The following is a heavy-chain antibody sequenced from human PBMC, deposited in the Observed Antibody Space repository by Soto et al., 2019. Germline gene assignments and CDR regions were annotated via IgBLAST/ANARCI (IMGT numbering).Heavy chain of an antibody. Sequence: SVKVSCKASGFTFTSSVVQWVRQARGQRLEWIGWIVVGSGNTNYAQKYQERVTITRDMSTSTAYMELSSLRSEDTAVYYCARVLSYDIPEKYYFDYWGQGTLVTVSS. CDR1: GFTFTSSV. D-gene: IGHD3-9*01. CDR3: ARVLSYDIPEKYYFDY. V-gene: IGHV1-58*01. CDR2: IVVGSGNT. J-gene: IGHJ4*02.